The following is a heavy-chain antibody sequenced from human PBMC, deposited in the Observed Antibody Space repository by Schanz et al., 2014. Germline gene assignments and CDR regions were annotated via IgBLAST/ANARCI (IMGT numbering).Heavy chain of an antibody. CDR2: ISGGGGTT. V-gene: IGHV3-23*01. CDR3: AKGRFGELSAFDI. D-gene: IGHD3-10*01. CDR1: GFNFSDYA. Sequence: EVHLLESGGGLVPPGGSLRLSCAASGFNFSDYAMCWVRQAPGKGLEWVSAISGGGGTTYYTDSVKGRFTISRDNSKSTLYVEMNSLRAEDTAVYYCAKGRFGELSAFDIWGQGTMVTVSS. J-gene: IGHJ3*02.